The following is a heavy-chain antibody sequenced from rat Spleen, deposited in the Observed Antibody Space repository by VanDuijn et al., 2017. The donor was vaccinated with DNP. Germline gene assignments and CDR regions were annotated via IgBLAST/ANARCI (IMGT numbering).Heavy chain of an antibody. V-gene: IGHV5-25*01. CDR1: GFTFSNYD. Sequence: EVQLVESGGGLVQPGRSLKLSCAASGFTFSNYDMAWVRQAPTKGLEWVASISTSGGSTYYRDSVKGRFTVSRDNAKSTLYLQMDSLRSEDTATYYCARRITRYWGQGVMVTVSS. CDR3: ARRITRY. J-gene: IGHJ2*01. D-gene: IGHD1-4*01. CDR2: ISTSGGST.